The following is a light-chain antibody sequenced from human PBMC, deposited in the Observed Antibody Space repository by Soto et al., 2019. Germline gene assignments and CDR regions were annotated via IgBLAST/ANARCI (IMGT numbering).Light chain of an antibody. J-gene: IGKJ4*01. CDR2: AAS. V-gene: IGKV1-9*01. CDR3: QQLNTYPVT. CDR1: QGISRY. Sequence: IQLTQSPSSLSASVGDSVTITCRASQGISRYLSWYQQKPGRAPKLLISAASTLQSGVPARISGSGSGTDFTLSIFCLQPEDFATYYCQQLNTYPVTFGGGTKVEIK.